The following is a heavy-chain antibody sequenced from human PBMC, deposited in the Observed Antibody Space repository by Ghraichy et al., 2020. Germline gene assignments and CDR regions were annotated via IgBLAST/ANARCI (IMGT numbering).Heavy chain of an antibody. Sequence: GGSLRLSCAASGFTFSSYWMHWVRQAPGKGLVWVSRINSDGSSTSYADSVKGRFTIARDNAKNTRYLQMNSLRAEDTAVYYCASGYDFWSGYYLTGPASPDYWGQGTLVTVSS. J-gene: IGHJ4*02. D-gene: IGHD3-3*01. CDR1: GFTFSSYW. V-gene: IGHV3-74*01. CDR2: INSDGSST. CDR3: ASGYDFWSGYYLTGPASPDY.